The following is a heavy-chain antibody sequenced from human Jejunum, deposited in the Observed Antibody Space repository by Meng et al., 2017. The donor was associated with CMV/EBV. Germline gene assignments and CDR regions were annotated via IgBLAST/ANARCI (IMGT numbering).Heavy chain of an antibody. J-gene: IGHJ4*02. Sequence: ASGFTFSNAWMNWVRQAPGKGLEWVGHIKSNTYGGTTDYAAPVKGRFTISRDDSKNTLYLQMNSLKTEDTAVYYCTTVGPYSRSVYWGQGTLVTVSS. V-gene: IGHV3-15*07. D-gene: IGHD1-14*01. CDR1: GFTFSNAW. CDR2: IKSNTYGGTT. CDR3: TTVGPYSRSVY.